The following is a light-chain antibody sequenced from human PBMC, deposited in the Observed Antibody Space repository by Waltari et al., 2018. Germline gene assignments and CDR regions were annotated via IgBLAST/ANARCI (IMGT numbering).Light chain of an antibody. Sequence: YELTQTPSVSVSPGQTAKINRSGEPLTKHYVYWYQKKPGQAPVLVIRKDTERPAEVPERFSGSTSGTRVTLTISGAQAEDEADYYCQSVDSTGSYVVFGGGTKLTVL. V-gene: IGLV3-25*03. CDR1: PLTKHY. J-gene: IGLJ2*01. CDR2: KDT. CDR3: QSVDSTGSYVV.